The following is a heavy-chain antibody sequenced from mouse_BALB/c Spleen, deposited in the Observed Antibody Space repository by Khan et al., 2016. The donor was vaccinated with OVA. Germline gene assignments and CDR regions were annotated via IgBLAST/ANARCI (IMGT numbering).Heavy chain of an antibody. CDR3: AKGVWSYYFALDY. CDR2: IWGGGTT. Sequence: VQLQESGPGLVAPSQNLSITCTVSGFSLTDYGVSWIRQPPGKGLEWLGVIWGGGTTYYNSALKSRLSLSKDNSKSQVFLKMNSLQTDDTAMYDCAKGVWSYYFALDYWGQGTSVTVSS. J-gene: IGHJ4*01. D-gene: IGHD2-10*02. CDR1: GFSLTDYG. V-gene: IGHV2-6-5*01.